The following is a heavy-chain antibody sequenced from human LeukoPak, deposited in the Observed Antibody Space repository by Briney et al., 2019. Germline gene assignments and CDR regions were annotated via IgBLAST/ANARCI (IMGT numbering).Heavy chain of an antibody. V-gene: IGHV3-48*02. CDR3: AREYTRDY. Sequence: GGSLRLSCVASGFTFRTYSMNWVRQAPGKGLEWVSYITSSSSTIYYADSVKGRFAISRDNAKNSLYLQMNSLRDDGTAVYYCAREYTRDYWGQGTLVTVSS. CDR2: ITSSSSTI. CDR1: GFTFRTYS. D-gene: IGHD1-1*01. J-gene: IGHJ4*02.